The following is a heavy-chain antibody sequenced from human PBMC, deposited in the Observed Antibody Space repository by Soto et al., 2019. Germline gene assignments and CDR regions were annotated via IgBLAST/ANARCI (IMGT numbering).Heavy chain of an antibody. D-gene: IGHD2-21*01. CDR3: ARVPVYSIGER. CDR1: GYTFTSYA. J-gene: IGHJ2*01. Sequence: QVQLVQSGAEVKKPGASVKVSCKASGYTFTSYAMHWVRQAPGQRLEWMGWINAGNGNTKYSQKFQGRVTITRDTTASTAYRELSSLRSEDTAVYYCARVPVYSIGERWGRGTLVTVSS. CDR2: INAGNGNT. V-gene: IGHV1-3*01.